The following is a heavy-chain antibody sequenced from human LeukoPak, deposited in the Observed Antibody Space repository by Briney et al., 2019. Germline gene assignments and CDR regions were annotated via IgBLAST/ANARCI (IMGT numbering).Heavy chain of an antibody. CDR3: ARIHLGIAAAPPYFDY. V-gene: IGHV1-46*01. CDR1: GYTFTSNY. Sequence: ASVKVSCKAFGYTFTSNYMHWVRQAPGQGPEWMGVISPSGGSTTYAQKFQGRVTLTRDMSTSTDYLELSSLRSEDTAVYYCARIHLGIAAAPPYFDYWGQGTLVTVSS. D-gene: IGHD6-13*01. CDR2: ISPSGGST. J-gene: IGHJ4*02.